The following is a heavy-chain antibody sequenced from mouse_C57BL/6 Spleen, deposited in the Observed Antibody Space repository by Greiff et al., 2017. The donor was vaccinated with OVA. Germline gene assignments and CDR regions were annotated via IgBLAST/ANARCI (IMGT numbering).Heavy chain of an antibody. Sequence: VQLQQSGPELVKPGASVKISCKASGYTFTDYYMNWVKQSHGKSLEWIGDINPNNGGTSYNQKFKGKATLTVDKSSSTAYMELRSLTSEDSAVYYCAKRGAFDYAMDYWGQGTSVTVSS. CDR2: INPNNGGT. CDR3: AKRGAFDYAMDY. V-gene: IGHV1-26*01. CDR1: GYTFTDYY. D-gene: IGHD3-1*01. J-gene: IGHJ4*01.